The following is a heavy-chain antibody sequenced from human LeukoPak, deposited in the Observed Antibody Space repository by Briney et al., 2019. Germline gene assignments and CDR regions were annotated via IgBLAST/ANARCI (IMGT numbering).Heavy chain of an antibody. J-gene: IGHJ4*02. D-gene: IGHD3-9*01. CDR1: GYTFTSYY. Sequence: AASVKVSCKASGYTFTSYYMHWVRQAPGQGLEWMGIINPSGGSTSYAQKFQGRVTMTRDTSTSTVYMELSSLRSEDTAVYYCARDLFWDFDWPTFDCWGQGTLVTVSS. V-gene: IGHV1-46*01. CDR2: INPSGGST. CDR3: ARDLFWDFDWPTFDC.